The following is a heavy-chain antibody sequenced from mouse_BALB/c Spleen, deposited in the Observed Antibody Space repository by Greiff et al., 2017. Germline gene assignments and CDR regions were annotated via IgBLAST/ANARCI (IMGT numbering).Heavy chain of an antibody. D-gene: IGHD1-2*01. CDR3: AGGIRDAMDY. CDR2: IYPGNGDT. V-gene: IGHV1-12*01. Sequence: QVQLQQSGAELVKPGASVKISCKASGYTFTSYNMHWVKQTPGQGLEWIGAIYPGNGDTYYNLKFKGKATLTADKTSSTSYMQLSSLTSEDSAVYYCAGGIRDAMDYWGQGTAVTVSS. CDR1: GYTFTSYN. J-gene: IGHJ4*01.